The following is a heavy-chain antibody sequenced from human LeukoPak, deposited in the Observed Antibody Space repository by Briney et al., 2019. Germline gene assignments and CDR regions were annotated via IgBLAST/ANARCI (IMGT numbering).Heavy chain of an antibody. CDR3: ARGVPDYDSSGYYVDY. CDR1: GGSISSYY. Sequence: PSETLSLTCTVSGGSISSYYWSWIRQPPGKGLEWIGYIYYSGSTNYNPSLKSRVTISVDTSKNQFSLKLSSVTAADTAVYYCARGVPDYDSSGYYVDYWGQGTLVTVSS. V-gene: IGHV4-59*12. J-gene: IGHJ4*02. CDR2: IYYSGST. D-gene: IGHD3-22*01.